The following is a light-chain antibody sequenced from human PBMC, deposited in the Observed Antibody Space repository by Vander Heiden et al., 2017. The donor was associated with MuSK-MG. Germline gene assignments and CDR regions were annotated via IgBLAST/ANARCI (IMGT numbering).Light chain of an antibody. CDR2: AAS. Sequence: DIQMTQSPSSLSASVGDRVTITCRASQSISRFLNWYQQQPGKAPRLLIYAASSLLTGVPSRFSDSGSGTDFTLTIIRLQPEDFATYFCQQSYGTPLTFGGGTKVEIK. J-gene: IGKJ4*01. CDR1: QSISRF. CDR3: QQSYGTPLT. V-gene: IGKV1-39*01.